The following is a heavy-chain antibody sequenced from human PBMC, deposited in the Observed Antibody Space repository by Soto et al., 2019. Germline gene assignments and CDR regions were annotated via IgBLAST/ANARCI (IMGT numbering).Heavy chain of an antibody. V-gene: IGHV1-18*01. J-gene: IGHJ6*02. CDR3: ARCIQGDYYYGMDV. D-gene: IGHD5-18*01. CDR1: GYTFYSHS. Sequence: QAQLVQSGAEVKKPGASVKVSCKASGYTFYSHSLSWVQQAPGQGLEWMGRINADYGNTQYAQKFRGRVTMTTDTSTTTVYMELANLRSDDTAVYYCARCIQGDYYYGMDVWGEGTTVTVSS. CDR2: INADYGNT.